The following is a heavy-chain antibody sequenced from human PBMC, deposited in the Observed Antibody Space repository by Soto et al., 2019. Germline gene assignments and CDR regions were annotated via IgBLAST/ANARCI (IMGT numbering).Heavy chain of an antibody. V-gene: IGHV1-2*02. CDR3: ARIKWGLNYYNGMDV. J-gene: IGHJ6*02. CDR1: GYSFSDYF. CDR2: INPKTAAT. Sequence: EASVKVSCKPSGYSFSDYFIQWVRQAPGQGLEWVAWINPKTAATNYAKKFQGRVSLTWDTSPTTAYMELTRLRPDDTAVYYCARIKWGLNYYNGMDVWGQGTTVTGSS. D-gene: IGHD1-26*01.